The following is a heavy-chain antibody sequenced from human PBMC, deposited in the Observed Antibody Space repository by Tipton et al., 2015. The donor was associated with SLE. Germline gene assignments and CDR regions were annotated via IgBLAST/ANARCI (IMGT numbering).Heavy chain of an antibody. CDR2: INYSGST. D-gene: IGHD5-24*01. V-gene: IGHV4-38-2*01. CDR3: ARLEGDGYKWYFDY. CDR1: GFSISSGYY. J-gene: IGHJ4*02. Sequence: TLSLTCAVSGFSISSGYYWGWIRQSPEKGLEWIGYINYSGSTNYNPSLKSRVTISVDTSKNQFSLKLSSLTAADTAVYYCARLEGDGYKWYFDYWGQGTLVTVST.